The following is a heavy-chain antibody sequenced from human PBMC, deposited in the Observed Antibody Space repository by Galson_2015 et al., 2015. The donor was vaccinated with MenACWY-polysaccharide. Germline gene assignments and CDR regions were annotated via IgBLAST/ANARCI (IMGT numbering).Heavy chain of an antibody. V-gene: IGHV4-4*02. Sequence: ETLSLPCAVSGGSLSTTNWGGWVRPAPREGLGGSGGISQGWGTHYKPSLKNRVNLSKSKTKNQLALELTSVTAADTAVYYCTRERGGFNPFGYWGQGTLVAVSS. CDR1: GGSLSTTNW. CDR3: TRERGGFNPFGY. J-gene: IGHJ4*02. D-gene: IGHD1-26*01. CDR2: ISQGWGT.